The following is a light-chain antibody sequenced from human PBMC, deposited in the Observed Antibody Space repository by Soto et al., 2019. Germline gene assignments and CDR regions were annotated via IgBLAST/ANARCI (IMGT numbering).Light chain of an antibody. CDR2: GAS. CDR1: QSFSSSY. V-gene: IGKV3-20*01. Sequence: EIVLTQSPGTLSLSPGERATLSCRASQSFSSSYLAWYQQKPGQAPGLLISGASTRATGIPDRFSGSGSGTDFTLTISRLEPEDVAVYYCQQYGTSSWPFGQGTNVEIK. J-gene: IGKJ1*01. CDR3: QQYGTSSWP.